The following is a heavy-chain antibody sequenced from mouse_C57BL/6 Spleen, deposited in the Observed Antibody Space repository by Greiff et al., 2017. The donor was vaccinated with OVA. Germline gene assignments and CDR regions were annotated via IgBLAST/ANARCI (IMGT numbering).Heavy chain of an antibody. Sequence: QVHVKQSGAELVRPGASVTLSCKASGYTFTDYEMHWVKQTPVHGLEWIGAIDPETGGTAYNQKFKGKAILTADKSSSTAYMELRSLTSEDSAVYYCTRGLRSPTGKSHYCDYWGQGTTLTVSS. V-gene: IGHV1-15*01. CDR1: GYTFTDYE. CDR2: IDPETGGT. D-gene: IGHD4-1*02. CDR3: TRGLRSPTGKSHYCDY. J-gene: IGHJ2*01.